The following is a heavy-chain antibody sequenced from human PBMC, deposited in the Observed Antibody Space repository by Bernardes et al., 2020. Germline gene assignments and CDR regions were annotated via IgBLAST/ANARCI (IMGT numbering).Heavy chain of an antibody. J-gene: IGHJ6*04. CDR1: GFTFSSYS. V-gene: IGHV3-48*02. Sequence: GGSLTLSCAASGFTFSSYSMNLVRQAPVKGLECVSYISSISITIYYADPVKGRFTISIDNAKNSLYLQMNRLRDEDTAVYYCARDSVYDFWSGYYTAHYYYYYGMDVWGKGTTVTVSS. CDR2: ISSISITI. CDR3: ARDSVYDFWSGYYTAHYYYYYGMDV. D-gene: IGHD3-3*01.